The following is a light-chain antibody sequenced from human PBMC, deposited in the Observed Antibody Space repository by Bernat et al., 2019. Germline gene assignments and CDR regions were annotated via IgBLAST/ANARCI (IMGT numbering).Light chain of an antibody. J-gene: IGKJ4*01. CDR2: DAS. CDR3: QQYGSSPLT. Sequence: EIVLTQSPATLSLSPGERATLSCRASQSVSSDLAWYQQKPGQAPRLLIYDASNRATGIPARFSGSGSGTDFTLTISSLEPEDFAVYYCQQYGSSPLTFGGGTKVEIK. V-gene: IGKV3-11*01. CDR1: QSVSSD.